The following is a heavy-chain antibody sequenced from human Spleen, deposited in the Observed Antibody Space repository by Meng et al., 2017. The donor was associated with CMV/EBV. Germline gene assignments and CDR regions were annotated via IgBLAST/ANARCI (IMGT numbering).Heavy chain of an antibody. CDR3: ARLSGSGYH. CDR1: GFTFSAYS. J-gene: IGHJ5*02. Sequence: LRLSCAASGFTFSAYSMNWVRQAPGKGLEWVSSISSTSTYIYYTDSVKGRFTISRDNAKNSLYLQMNSLRAEDTAVYYCARLSGSGYHWGQGTLVTVSS. D-gene: IGHD3-10*01. CDR2: ISSTSTYI. V-gene: IGHV3-21*01.